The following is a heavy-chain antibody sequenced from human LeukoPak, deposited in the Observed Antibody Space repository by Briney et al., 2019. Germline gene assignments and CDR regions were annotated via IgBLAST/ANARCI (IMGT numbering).Heavy chain of an antibody. J-gene: IGHJ6*03. Sequence: ASVKVSCKASGYTFTSYDINWVRQATGQGLEWMGWMNPNSGNTGYAQKFQGRVTITRNTSISTAYMELSSLRSEDTAVYYCATQGYSSGWYYMDVWGKGTTVTVSS. V-gene: IGHV1-8*03. CDR2: MNPNSGNT. CDR1: GYTFTSYD. CDR3: ATQGYSSGWYYMDV. D-gene: IGHD6-19*01.